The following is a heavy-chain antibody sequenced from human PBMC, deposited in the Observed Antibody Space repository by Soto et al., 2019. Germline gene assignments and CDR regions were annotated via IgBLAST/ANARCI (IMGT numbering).Heavy chain of an antibody. D-gene: IGHD3-10*01. CDR3: VRDLDGSGSYYTDY. Sequence: QVQLVQSGTEVKKPGASVQASCKGSGYTFTGYGITWVRQAPGQGLEWMGRIATYDDKTNYAQKLQGRVTMTTDTSTSTAYMELKSLRSDDTAVYYCVRDLDGSGSYYTDYWGQGTLVTVSS. CDR1: GYTFTGYG. V-gene: IGHV1-18*01. J-gene: IGHJ4*02. CDR2: IATYDDKT.